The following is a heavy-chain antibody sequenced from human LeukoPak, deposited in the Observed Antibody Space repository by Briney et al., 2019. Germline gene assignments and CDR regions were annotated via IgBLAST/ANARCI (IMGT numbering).Heavy chain of an antibody. Sequence: GGSLSLSCAASGFTFSSYSMNWVRQAPGKGLEWVSYISSSSSTIYYADSVKGRFTISRDNAKNSLYLQMNSLRAEDTAVYYCAKVIAGKGNFDWLLSSDAFDIWGQGTMVTVSS. CDR1: GFTFSSYS. J-gene: IGHJ3*02. V-gene: IGHV3-48*01. CDR3: AKVIAGKGNFDWLLSSDAFDI. D-gene: IGHD3-9*01. CDR2: ISSSSSTI.